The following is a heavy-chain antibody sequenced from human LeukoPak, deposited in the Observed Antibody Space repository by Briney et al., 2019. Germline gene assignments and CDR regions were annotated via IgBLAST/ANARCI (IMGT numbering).Heavy chain of an antibody. CDR2: ISSDTSNK. V-gene: IGHV3-30*04. Sequence: PGGSLRLSCAASGFTFSTYTMFWVRQAPGKGLEWVAAISSDTSNKYYADSVKGRFTISRDNAKNSLYLQMNSLRAEDTAVYYCARDRGRSGWYRVVFDYWGQGTLVTVSS. D-gene: IGHD6-19*01. CDR3: ARDRGRSGWYRVVFDY. CDR1: GFTFSTYT. J-gene: IGHJ4*02.